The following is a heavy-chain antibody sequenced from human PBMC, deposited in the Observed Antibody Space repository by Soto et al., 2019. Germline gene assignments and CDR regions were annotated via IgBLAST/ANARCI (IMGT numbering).Heavy chain of an antibody. CDR2: ITPMFGTP. Sequence: QVQLVQSGAEVKKPGSSVKVSCKASGGTFSRYTITWVRQAPGQGLEWMGGITPMFGTPNYAQKFQGRVTITADESTSTAYMELSSLRSEDTAMYYCARVRDNWNYGALGYWGQGTLVTVSS. D-gene: IGHD1-7*01. CDR3: ARVRDNWNYGALGY. CDR1: GGTFSRYT. V-gene: IGHV1-69*01. J-gene: IGHJ4*02.